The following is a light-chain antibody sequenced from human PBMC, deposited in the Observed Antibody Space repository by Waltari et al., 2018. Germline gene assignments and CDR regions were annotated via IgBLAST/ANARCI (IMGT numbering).Light chain of an antibody. Sequence: IELTQSPGTLSLSPGESASLSCRASQSVGSTYLAWYQQKPGQAPRLLIYGGTSRATGIPDRFSGSGSGTDFTLTISRLEPEDFAVYDCQFYGFSPPVTFGPGTKVEIK. V-gene: IGKV3-20*01. CDR1: QSVGSTY. CDR3: QFYGFSPPVT. CDR2: GGT. J-gene: IGKJ3*01.